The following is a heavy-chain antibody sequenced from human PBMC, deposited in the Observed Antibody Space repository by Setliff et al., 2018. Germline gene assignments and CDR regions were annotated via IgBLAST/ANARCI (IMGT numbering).Heavy chain of an antibody. Sequence: SETLSLTCTVSGGSISTTDYYWGWIRQPPGKGLEWIGCVYYSGNTYYSPSLKSRVTMFVDTSKNQFSLMLYSVTAADTAIYYCAIYDSSGYSENYYFDYWGQGTLVTVSS. J-gene: IGHJ4*02. CDR3: AIYDSSGYSENYYFDY. V-gene: IGHV4-39*07. CDR2: VYYSGNT. D-gene: IGHD3-22*01. CDR1: GGSISTTDYY.